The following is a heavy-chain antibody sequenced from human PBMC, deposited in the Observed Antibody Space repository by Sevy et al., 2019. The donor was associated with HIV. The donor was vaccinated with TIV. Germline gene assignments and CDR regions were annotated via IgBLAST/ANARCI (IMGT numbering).Heavy chain of an antibody. Sequence: ASVKVSCKASGYTFNHYGICWVRQAPGQGLEWMGWISAYNGHTNYAQMFQRRITMTTDTSTSTAYMELRSLRSDDTAVYFCARAGGADYGYTGWSRADFDSWGQGTLVTVSS. D-gene: IGHD4-17*01. J-gene: IGHJ4*02. CDR3: ARAGGADYGYTGWSRADFDS. V-gene: IGHV1-18*01. CDR1: GYTFNHYG. CDR2: ISAYNGHT.